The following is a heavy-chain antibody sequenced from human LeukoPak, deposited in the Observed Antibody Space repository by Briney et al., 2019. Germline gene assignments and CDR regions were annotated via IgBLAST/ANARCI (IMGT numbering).Heavy chain of an antibody. CDR3: ARGPYGRDGYNFDFDY. Sequence: SETLSLTCTVPGGSISSYYWSWIRQPPGKGLEWIGYVSYRGSTNYNPSLKSRVTASVDTSKNQFSLKLSSVTAADTAVYYCARGPYGRDGYNFDFDYWGQGTLVIVSS. J-gene: IGHJ4*02. CDR1: GGSISSYY. CDR2: VSYRGST. D-gene: IGHD5-24*01. V-gene: IGHV4-59*01.